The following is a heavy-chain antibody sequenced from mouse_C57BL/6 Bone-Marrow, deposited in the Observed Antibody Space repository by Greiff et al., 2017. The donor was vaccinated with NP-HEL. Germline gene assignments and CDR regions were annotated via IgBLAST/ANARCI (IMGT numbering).Heavy chain of an antibody. J-gene: IGHJ4*01. Sequence: QVQLQQPGAELVKPGASVKMSCKASGYTFTSYWITWVKQRPGQGLEWIGDIYPGSGSTNYNEKFKSKATLTVDTSSSTAYMQLSSLTSEDSAVYYCTRYPCYDGSYWWDYWGQGTSVTVSS. CDR2: IYPGSGST. CDR3: TRYPCYDGSYWWDY. V-gene: IGHV1-55*01. D-gene: IGHD1-1*01. CDR1: GYTFTSYW.